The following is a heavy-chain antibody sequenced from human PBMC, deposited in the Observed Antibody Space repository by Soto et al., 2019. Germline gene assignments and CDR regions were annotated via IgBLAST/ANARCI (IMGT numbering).Heavy chain of an antibody. J-gene: IGHJ4*02. CDR2: SRNNAISYST. CDR1: GFTFSPHY. CDR3: AVDIVGTGSY. Sequence: EAQVVESGGGLVQPGGSLRLSCAASGFTFSPHYMDWVRQAPGKGLEWVGRSRNNAISYSTEYAESVRGRFTISRDYSGASVYLEMNSLKTVHTAVYSCAVDIVGTGSYLGQGTLVTPSS. D-gene: IGHD5-12*01. V-gene: IGHV3-72*01.